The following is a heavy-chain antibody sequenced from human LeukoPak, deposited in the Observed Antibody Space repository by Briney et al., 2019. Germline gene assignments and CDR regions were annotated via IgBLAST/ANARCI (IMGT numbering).Heavy chain of an antibody. CDR1: GYSFTSYW. CDR2: IYPGDSDT. J-gene: IGHJ4*02. V-gene: IGHV5-51*01. CDR3: ARQDGDSAYYVDY. Sequence: GESLKISCKGSGYSFTSYWIGWVRQMPGKGLEWMGIIYPGDSDTRYSPSFQGQVTISADKSLSTAYLQWNSLKASDAAMYYCARQDGDSAYYVDYWGQGTLVTVSA. D-gene: IGHD2-21*02.